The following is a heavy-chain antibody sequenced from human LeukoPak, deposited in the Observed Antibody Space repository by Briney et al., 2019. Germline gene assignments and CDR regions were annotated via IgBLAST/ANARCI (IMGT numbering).Heavy chain of an antibody. D-gene: IGHD3-22*01. CDR1: GFTFSSYA. CDR2: ISGSGGST. J-gene: IGHJ4*02. Sequence: GGSLRLSCAASGFTFSSYAMSWVRQAPGKGLEWVSAISGSGGSTYYADSVKGRFTISRDNSKSTLHLQMNSLRAEDTAVYYCARGRTYYYDSSGYFDYWGQGTLVTVSS. V-gene: IGHV3-23*01. CDR3: ARGRTYYYDSSGYFDY.